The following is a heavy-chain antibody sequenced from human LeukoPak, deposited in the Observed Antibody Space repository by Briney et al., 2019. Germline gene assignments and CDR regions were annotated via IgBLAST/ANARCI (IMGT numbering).Heavy chain of an antibody. CDR1: GFTFSSYG. CDR3: ARGLSRDGYNFGY. CDR2: IWYDGSNK. J-gene: IGHJ4*02. Sequence: GGSLRLTCAASGFTFSSYGMHWVRQAPGKGLEWVAVIWYDGSNKYYADSVKGRYTISRDNSKNTLYLQMNSLRAEDTAVYYCARGLSRDGYNFGYWGQGTLVTVSS. D-gene: IGHD5-24*01. V-gene: IGHV3-33*01.